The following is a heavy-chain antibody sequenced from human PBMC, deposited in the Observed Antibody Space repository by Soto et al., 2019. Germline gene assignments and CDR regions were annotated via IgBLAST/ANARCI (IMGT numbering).Heavy chain of an antibody. CDR1: GYTFTGYY. D-gene: IGHD2-2*01. J-gene: IGHJ5*02. V-gene: IGHV1-2*02. CDR3: ARSYCSSTSCYGWFDP. CDR2: INPNSGGT. Sequence: ASVKVSCKASGYTFTGYYMHWVRQAPGQGLEWMGWINPNSGGTNYAQKFQGRVTMTRDTSISTAYMELSRLRSDDTAVYYCARSYCSSTSCYGWFDPWGQGTLVTVSS.